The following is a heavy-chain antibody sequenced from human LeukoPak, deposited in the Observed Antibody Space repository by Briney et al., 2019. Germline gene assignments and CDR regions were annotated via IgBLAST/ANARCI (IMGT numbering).Heavy chain of an antibody. D-gene: IGHD6-13*01. CDR3: AAEPYSSSWYAFPFI. Sequence: ASVKVSCKASGFTFTSSAMQWVRQARGQRLEWIGWIVVGSGNTNYAQKFQERVTITRDMSTSTAYMELSSLRSEDTAVYYCAAEPYSSSWYAFPFIWGQGTLVTVSS. J-gene: IGHJ4*02. CDR2: IVVGSGNT. V-gene: IGHV1-58*02. CDR1: GFTFTSSA.